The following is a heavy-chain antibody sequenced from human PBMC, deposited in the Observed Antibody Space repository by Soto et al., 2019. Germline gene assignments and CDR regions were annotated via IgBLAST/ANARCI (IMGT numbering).Heavy chain of an antibody. Sequence: ASVKVSCEASGYAFTSYGISWVRQAPGQGFDWLGWISAYNGNTNYAQKLQGRVTMTTDTSTSTAYMELRILRSDDTAVYYCAKEEHQSSGNMHGFAPWGKGTLVTVSS. V-gene: IGHV1-18*01. CDR3: AKEEHQSSGNMHGFAP. CDR2: ISAYNGNT. CDR1: GYAFTSYG. J-gene: IGHJ5*02. D-gene: IGHD3-22*01.